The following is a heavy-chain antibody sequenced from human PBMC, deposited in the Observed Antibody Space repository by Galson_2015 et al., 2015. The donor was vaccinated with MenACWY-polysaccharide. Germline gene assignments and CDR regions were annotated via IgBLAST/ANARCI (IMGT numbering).Heavy chain of an antibody. CDR2: INHSGST. J-gene: IGHJ4*02. D-gene: IGHD5-18*01. CDR3: ARFPNVPYGYGN. CDR1: GGSFSGYY. Sequence: TLSLTCAVYGGSFSGYYWSWIRQPPGKGLEWIGEINHSGSTNYNPSLKSRVTISVDTSKNQFSLKLSSVTAADTAVYYCARFPNVPYGYGNWGQGTLVTVSS. V-gene: IGHV4-34*01.